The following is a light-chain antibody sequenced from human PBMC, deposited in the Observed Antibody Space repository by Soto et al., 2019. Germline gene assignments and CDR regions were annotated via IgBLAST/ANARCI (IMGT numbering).Light chain of an antibody. V-gene: IGLV2-14*01. CDR1: SSDVGGYNY. Sequence: QSALTQPASVSGSPGQSITISCTGTSSDVGGYNYVSWYQQHPGNVPKLMIYEVSNRPSGVSNRFSGSKSGNTASLTTSGLQAEDEADYYCSSYSSSTTPLVFGAGTKLTVL. CDR2: EVS. CDR3: SSYSSSTTPLV. J-gene: IGLJ1*01.